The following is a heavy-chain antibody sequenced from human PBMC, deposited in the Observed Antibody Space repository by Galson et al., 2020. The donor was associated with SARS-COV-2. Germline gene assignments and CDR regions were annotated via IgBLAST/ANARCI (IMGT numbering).Heavy chain of an antibody. V-gene: IGHV4-39*07. Sequence: SETLSLTCTVSGGSISSRNYYWGWIRQPPGKGLEWIGNIYYSGSTYYNPSLKSRVTISVDTSKNQFSLKLSSVTAADTAVYYCARDWAPFGVVRKYYYDYYGMDVWGQGTTVTVSS. D-gene: IGHD3-3*01. J-gene: IGHJ6*02. CDR1: GGSISSRNYY. CDR2: IYYSGST. CDR3: ARDWAPFGVVRKYYYDYYGMDV.